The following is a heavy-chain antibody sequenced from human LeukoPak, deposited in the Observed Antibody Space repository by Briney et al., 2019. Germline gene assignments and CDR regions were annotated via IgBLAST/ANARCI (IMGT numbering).Heavy chain of an antibody. J-gene: IGHJ5*02. V-gene: IGHV4-61*09. CDR1: GGSINSGSYC. Sequence: PSETLSLTCTVSGGSINSGSYCWSWIRQSAGKGLEWIGHIYTSGSTNYNPSLKSRVTMSVDTSKNQFSLKLSSVTAADTAVYYCARDAGSYTYYYGSGSLNWFDTWGQGTLVTVSS. D-gene: IGHD3-10*01. CDR2: IYTSGST. CDR3: ARDAGSYTYYYGSGSLNWFDT.